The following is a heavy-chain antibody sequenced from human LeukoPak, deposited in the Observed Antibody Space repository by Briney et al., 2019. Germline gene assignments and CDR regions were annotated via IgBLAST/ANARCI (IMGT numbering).Heavy chain of an antibody. V-gene: IGHV4-61*01. Sequence: SETLSLTCTVSGVSVNSVSSYWSWLRQPPGKGLEWIGYAYYSGSMNYNPSLKSRVTMSLNTSKNQFSLKLSSLTAADTAVYYCARRTGYCTGTNCYASFDYWGQGTLVTVSS. CDR1: GVSVNSVSSY. D-gene: IGHD2-2*03. CDR3: ARRTGYCTGTNCYASFDY. J-gene: IGHJ4*02. CDR2: AYYSGSM.